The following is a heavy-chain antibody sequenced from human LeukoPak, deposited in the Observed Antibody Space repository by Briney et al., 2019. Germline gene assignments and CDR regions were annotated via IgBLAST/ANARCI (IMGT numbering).Heavy chain of an antibody. CDR1: GYTFTNYY. V-gene: IGHV1-46*01. Sequence: ASVKVSCKASGYTFTNYYIHWVRQAPGQGLEWMGIVKPSGGSTVYAQKFQDRVTMTRDTSTSTVYMELSSLRSEDTAVYYCARGRGSGWPVCTFDIWGQGTMVTVSS. J-gene: IGHJ3*02. CDR2: VKPSGGST. CDR3: ARGRGSGWPVCTFDI. D-gene: IGHD6-19*01.